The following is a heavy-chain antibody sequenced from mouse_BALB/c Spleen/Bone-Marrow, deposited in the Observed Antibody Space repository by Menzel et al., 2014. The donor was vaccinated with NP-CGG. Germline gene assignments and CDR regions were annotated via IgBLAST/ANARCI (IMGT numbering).Heavy chain of an antibody. J-gene: IGHJ2*01. D-gene: IGHD4-1*01. Sequence: EVKLMESGGGLVKPGGSLKLSCAASGFAFSSYDMSWVRQTPEKRLEWVATISSGGSYTYYPDSVKGRFTISRDNARNPLFLQMSSLRSEDSALYYCARPLTGAYFDYWGQGTTLTVSS. V-gene: IGHV5-9*02. CDR3: ARPLTGAYFDY. CDR2: ISSGGSYT. CDR1: GFAFSSYD.